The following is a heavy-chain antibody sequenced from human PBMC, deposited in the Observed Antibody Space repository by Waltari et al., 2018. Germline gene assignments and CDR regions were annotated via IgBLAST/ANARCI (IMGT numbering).Heavy chain of an antibody. CDR2: INEDGSEK. J-gene: IGHJ4*02. D-gene: IGHD4-17*01. CDR1: GFTFSSCW. Sequence: EVQLVESGGTLVQPGGSLRLSCVASGFTFSSCWMTWVRQAPGKGRGWLANINEDGSEKFDVDSVTGRCSISRDNAKNSLYLQMNTLTVEDTAVYYCARADYGGSADYDYWGQGTLVTVSS. CDR3: ARADYGGSADYDY. V-gene: IGHV3-7*04.